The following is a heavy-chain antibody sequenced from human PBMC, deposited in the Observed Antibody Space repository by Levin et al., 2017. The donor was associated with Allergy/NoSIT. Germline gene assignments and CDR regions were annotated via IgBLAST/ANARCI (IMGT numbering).Heavy chain of an antibody. CDR3: AKDLGGDTIFGVVIGLFDY. V-gene: IGHV3-23*01. CDR1: GFTFSSYA. J-gene: IGHJ4*02. Sequence: GGSLRLSCAASGFTFSSYAMSWVRQAPGKGLEWVSAVSGSGGSTFYADSVKGRFTISRDNSKNTLYLQMHSLRAEDTAVYYCAKDLGGDTIFGVVIGLFDYWGQGTLVTVSS. D-gene: IGHD3-3*01. CDR2: VSGSGGST.